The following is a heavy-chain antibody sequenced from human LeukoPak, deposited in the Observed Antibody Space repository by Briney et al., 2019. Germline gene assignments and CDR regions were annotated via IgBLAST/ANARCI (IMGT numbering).Heavy chain of an antibody. CDR1: GGSISSSSYS. V-gene: IGHV4-39*01. CDR2: IYYSGST. CDR3: ARQVDTAMVMIGFDP. Sequence: SETLSLTCTDSGGSISSSSYSWGWIRQPPGKGLEWIGSIYYSGSTYYNPSLKSRVTISVDTSKNQFSLKLSSVTAADAAVYYCARQVDTAMVMIGFDPWGQGTLVTVSS. D-gene: IGHD5-18*01. J-gene: IGHJ5*02.